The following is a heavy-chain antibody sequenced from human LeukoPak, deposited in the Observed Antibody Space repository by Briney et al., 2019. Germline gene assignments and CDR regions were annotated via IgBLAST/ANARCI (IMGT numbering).Heavy chain of an antibody. Sequence: PSETLSLTCTVSGGSISSYYWSWIRQPPGKGLEWIGYIYYSGSTNYNPSLKSRVTIPVDTSKNQFSLKLSSVTAADTAVYYCARVPMVRGVIIRYYFDYWGQGTLVTASS. V-gene: IGHV4-59*01. CDR2: IYYSGST. J-gene: IGHJ4*02. CDR1: GGSISSYY. D-gene: IGHD3-10*01. CDR3: ARVPMVRGVIIRYYFDY.